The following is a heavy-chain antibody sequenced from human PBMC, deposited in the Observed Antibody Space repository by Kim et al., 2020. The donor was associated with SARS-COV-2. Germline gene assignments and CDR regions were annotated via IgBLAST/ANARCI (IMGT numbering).Heavy chain of an antibody. V-gene: IGHV3-23*03. CDR1: GFTFSSYA. J-gene: IGHJ4*02. Sequence: GGSLRLSCAASGFTFSSYAMTWVRQAPGKGLEWVSLIYSDGSGTYYADSVKGRFTISRDNSKNTLYLQMNSLRVEDTAVYYCAKGGYDILTPADYWGQGTLVTVSS. CDR3: AKGGYDILTPADY. CDR2: IYSDGSGT. D-gene: IGHD3-9*01.